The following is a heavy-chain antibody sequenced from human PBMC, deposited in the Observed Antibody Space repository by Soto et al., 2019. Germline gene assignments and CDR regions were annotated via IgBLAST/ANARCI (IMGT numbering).Heavy chain of an antibody. D-gene: IGHD3-3*01. CDR1: GGSFSGYY. Sequence: HVQLQQWGAGLLKPSETLSLTCAVYGGSFSGYYWSWIRQPPGRGLEWIGEINHSGSTNYNPSLKSRVTMSVDTSKNQFSLKLSSVTAADTAVYFCARAVGGYDFWSASYYYYYYMDVWGKGNTVTVSS. CDR3: ARAVGGYDFWSASYYYYYYMDV. V-gene: IGHV4-34*01. J-gene: IGHJ6*03. CDR2: INHSGST.